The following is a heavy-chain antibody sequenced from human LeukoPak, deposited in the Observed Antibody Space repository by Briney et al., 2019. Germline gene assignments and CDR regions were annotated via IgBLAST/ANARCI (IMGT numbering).Heavy chain of an antibody. CDR1: GYTFTSYY. D-gene: IGHD3-10*01. J-gene: IGHJ6*02. V-gene: IGHV1-46*01. Sequence: ASVKVSCKASGYTFTSYYMHWVRQAPGQGLEWMGIINPSGGSTSYAQKFQGRVTMTRDTSTSTVYMELSSLRSEDTAVCYCARDFRGTMVRGVPYPQFSMDVWGQGTTVTVSS. CDR3: ARDFRGTMVRGVPYPQFSMDV. CDR2: INPSGGST.